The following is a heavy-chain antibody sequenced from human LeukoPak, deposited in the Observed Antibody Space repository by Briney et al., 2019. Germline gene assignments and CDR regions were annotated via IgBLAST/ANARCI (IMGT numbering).Heavy chain of an antibody. J-gene: IGHJ4*02. CDR1: GYTFTSYG. V-gene: IGHV1-18*01. Sequence: EASVKVSCKASGYTFTSYGISWVRQAPGQGLEWMGRISAYNGNTNYAQKLQGRVTMTTDTSTSTAYMELRSLRSDDTAVYYCARPSSIAAREDFDYWGQGTLVTVSS. CDR3: ARPSSIAAREDFDY. D-gene: IGHD6-6*01. CDR2: ISAYNGNT.